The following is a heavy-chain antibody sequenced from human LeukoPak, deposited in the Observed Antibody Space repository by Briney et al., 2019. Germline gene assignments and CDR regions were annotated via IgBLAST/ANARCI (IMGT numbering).Heavy chain of an antibody. D-gene: IGHD6-6*01. CDR3: ARGTVSSIAARPPNWFGP. J-gene: IGHJ5*02. CDR2: ISSSSTYI. Sequence: GGSLRLSCAASGFTFSSYSMNWVRQAPGKGLEWVSSISSSSTYIYYADSVKGRFTTSRDNAKNSLYLQMNSLRAEDTAVYYCARGTVSSIAARPPNWFGPWGQGTLVTVSS. CDR1: GFTFSSYS. V-gene: IGHV3-21*01.